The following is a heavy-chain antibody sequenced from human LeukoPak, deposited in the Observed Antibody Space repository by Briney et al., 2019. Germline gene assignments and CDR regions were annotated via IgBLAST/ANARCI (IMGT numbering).Heavy chain of an antibody. CDR3: ARVLGLSKRGLDAFDI. CDR2: VYYSGST. D-gene: IGHD3-16*01. CDR1: GGSISSYF. V-gene: IGHV4-59*01. Sequence: SQTLSLTCTVSGGSISSYFWSWIRQPPGKGLEWIGYVYYSGSTNYNPSLKSRVTISVDTSKKQFSLKLSSATAADTAVYYCARVLGLSKRGLDAFDIWGQGTMVTVSS. J-gene: IGHJ3*02.